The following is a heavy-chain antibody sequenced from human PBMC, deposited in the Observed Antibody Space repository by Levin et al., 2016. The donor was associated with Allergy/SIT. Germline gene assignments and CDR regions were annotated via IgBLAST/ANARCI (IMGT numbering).Heavy chain of an antibody. J-gene: IGHJ6*02. CDR2: ISTSGSTT. V-gene: IGHV3-48*03. CDR1: GFTFSDYE. CDR3: AKDFRGRPGYYYGVDV. D-gene: IGHD5-12*01. Sequence: GESLKISCAASGFTFSDYEMNWVRQAPGKGLEWVSYISTSGSTTYYADSVKGRFTISRDNSKNTLYLQMNSLRADDTAVYYCAKDFRGRPGYYYGVDVWGQGTTVTVSS.